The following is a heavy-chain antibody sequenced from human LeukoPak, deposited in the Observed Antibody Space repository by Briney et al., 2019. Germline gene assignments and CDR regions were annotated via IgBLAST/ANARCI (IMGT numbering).Heavy chain of an antibody. CDR2: IYTSEST. J-gene: IGHJ4*02. D-gene: IGHD3-10*01. CDR3: ARGLWFGDENPPYFDY. V-gene: IGHV4-61*02. Sequence: PSETLSLTCSVSGGSISSSNYYWSWIRQPAGKGLEWIGRIYTSESTNYNPSPKSRVTISVDTSRNQFSLKLSSVTAADTAVYYCARGLWFGDENPPYFDYWGQGILVTVSS. CDR1: GGSISSSNYY.